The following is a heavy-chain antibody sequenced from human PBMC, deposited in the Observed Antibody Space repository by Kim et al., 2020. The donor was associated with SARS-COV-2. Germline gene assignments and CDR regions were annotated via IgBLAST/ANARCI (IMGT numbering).Heavy chain of an antibody. CDR3: SFLGYSGRPLGFDY. CDR1: GFTFSNAW. D-gene: IGHD5-12*01. J-gene: IGHJ4*02. V-gene: IGHV3-15*01. Sequence: GGSLRLSCAASGFTFSNAWMSWVRQAPGKGLEWVGRIKSKTDGGTTDYAAPVKGRFTISRDDSKNTLYLQMNSLKTEDTAVYYCSFLGYSGRPLGFDYWGQGTLVTVSS. CDR2: IKSKTDGGTT.